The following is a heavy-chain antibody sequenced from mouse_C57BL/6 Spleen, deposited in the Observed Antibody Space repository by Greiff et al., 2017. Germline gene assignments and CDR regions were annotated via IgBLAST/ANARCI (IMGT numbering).Heavy chain of an antibody. CDR1: GYAFTNYL. CDR3: ARLYYGSSSFDY. Sequence: QVQLKQSGAELVRPGTSVKVSCKASGYAFTNYLIEWVKQRPGQGLEWIGVINPGSGGTNYNEKFKGKATLTADKSSSTAYMQLSSLTSEDSAVYFCARLYYGSSSFDYRGQGTTLTVSS. V-gene: IGHV1-54*01. CDR2: INPGSGGT. D-gene: IGHD1-1*01. J-gene: IGHJ2*01.